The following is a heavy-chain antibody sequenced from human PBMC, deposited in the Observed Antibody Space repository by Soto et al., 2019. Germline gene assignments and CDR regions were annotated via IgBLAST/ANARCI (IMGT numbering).Heavy chain of an antibody. D-gene: IGHD3-10*01. V-gene: IGHV1-3*01. CDR1: GYTFTSYA. CDR2: INAGNGNT. J-gene: IGHJ5*02. CDR3: ARVGYYGSGSYRPAEPQFDP. Sequence: ASVTVSCKASGYTFTSYAMHWVRQAPGQRLEWMGWINAGNGNTKYPQKFQGRVTITRDTSASTAYSELSSLRSEDTAVYYCARVGYYGSGSYRPAEPQFDPWGQGTLVTVSS.